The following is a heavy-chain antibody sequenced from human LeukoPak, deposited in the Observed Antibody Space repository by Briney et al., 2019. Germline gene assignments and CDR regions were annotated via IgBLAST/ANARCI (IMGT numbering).Heavy chain of an antibody. Sequence: PGGSLRLSCQASGFTFSDYAMSWVRQAPGKGLEWVSSINPDGGSFFADSVKGRFTISRDDSMSVVYLHMRTLSAEDTVVYNCAMAGVAWWYYWGRG. J-gene: IGHJ4*02. CDR1: GFTFSDYA. CDR3: AMAGVAWWYY. V-gene: IGHV3-23*01. CDR2: INPDGGS. D-gene: IGHD2-15*01.